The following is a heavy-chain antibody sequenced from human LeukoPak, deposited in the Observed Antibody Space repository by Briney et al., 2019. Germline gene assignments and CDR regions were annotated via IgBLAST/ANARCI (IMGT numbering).Heavy chain of an antibody. D-gene: IGHD6-19*01. CDR2: INHSGST. Sequence: PSETLSLTCAVYGGSFSGYYWSWIRQPPGKGLEWIGEINHSGSTNYNPSLKSRVTISVDTSKNQFSLKLSSVTAADTAVYYCARGLGIAVAGPFDYWGQGTLVTVSS. CDR1: GGSFSGYY. CDR3: ARGLGIAVAGPFDY. V-gene: IGHV4-34*01. J-gene: IGHJ4*02.